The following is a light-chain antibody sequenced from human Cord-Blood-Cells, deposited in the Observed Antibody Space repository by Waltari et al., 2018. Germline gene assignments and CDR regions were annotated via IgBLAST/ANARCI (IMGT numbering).Light chain of an antibody. J-gene: IGLJ1*01. V-gene: IGLV2-14*01. CDR2: DVS. Sequence: QSALTQPASVSGSPGQSITISCTGTSSDVGGYNYVSWYQQHPGKAPKLMIYDVSKRPSGVSTRFSGSKSGNTASLTISGLQAEDEADYYCSSYTSSSTLFGTGTKVTVL. CDR1: SSDVGGYNY. CDR3: SSYTSSSTL.